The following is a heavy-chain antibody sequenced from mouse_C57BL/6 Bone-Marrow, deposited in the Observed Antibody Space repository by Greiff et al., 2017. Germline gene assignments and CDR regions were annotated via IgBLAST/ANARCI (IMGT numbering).Heavy chain of an antibody. CDR2: INPNYGTT. CDR3: ARGYDYDYAMDY. CDR1: GYSFTDYN. D-gene: IGHD2-4*01. J-gene: IGHJ4*01. Sequence: EVQVVESGPELVKPGASVKISCKASGYSFTDYNMNWVKQSTGKSLEWIGVINPNYGTTSYNQKFKGKATLTVDQSSSTAYLQFNSLTYEDSAVYYCARGYDYDYAMDYWGQGTSVTVSS. V-gene: IGHV1-39*01.